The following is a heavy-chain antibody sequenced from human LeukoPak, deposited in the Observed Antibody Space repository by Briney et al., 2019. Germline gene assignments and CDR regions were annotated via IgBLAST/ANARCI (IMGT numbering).Heavy chain of an antibody. D-gene: IGHD4-17*01. Sequence: SETLSLTCTVSGGSTSSYYWSWIRQPAGKGLEWIGRIYTSGSTNYNPSLKSRVTMSVDTSKNQFSLKLSSVTAADTAVYYCARTYGDFFAAPFDYWGQGTLVTVSS. CDR3: ARTYGDFFAAPFDY. J-gene: IGHJ4*02. CDR2: IYTSGST. CDR1: GGSTSSYY. V-gene: IGHV4-4*07.